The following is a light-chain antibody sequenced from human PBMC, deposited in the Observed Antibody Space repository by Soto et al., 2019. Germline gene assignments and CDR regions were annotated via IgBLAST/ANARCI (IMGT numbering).Light chain of an antibody. CDR1: QSVRSNY. CDR2: DAS. V-gene: IGKV3-20*01. Sequence: EIVLKQSPDTLSLSPGERATLSYRASQSVRSNYLAWYQQKPGQAPRFLIYDASSRATGIPDRFSGSGSGTDFTLTISRLETEDFAVYYCQQYGSTPLTFGGGTKVDI. CDR3: QQYGSTPLT. J-gene: IGKJ4*01.